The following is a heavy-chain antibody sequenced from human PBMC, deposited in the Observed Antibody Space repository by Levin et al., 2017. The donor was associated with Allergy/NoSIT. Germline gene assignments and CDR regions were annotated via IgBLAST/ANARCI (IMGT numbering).Heavy chain of an antibody. CDR3: TTVGPNDYHLPTHDYGMDV. V-gene: IGHV3-15*01. CDR2: VRSKADGGTT. D-gene: IGHD4-11*01. J-gene: IGHJ6*02. Sequence: PGGSLRLSCAASGFTFSDAWMNWVRQVPGKGLEWVGRVRSKADGGTTESATPVKGRFTISRDDSKNTLYLQMNSLKTEDTAVYYCTTVGPNDYHLPTHDYGMDVWGQGTTVTVSS. CDR1: GFTFSDAW.